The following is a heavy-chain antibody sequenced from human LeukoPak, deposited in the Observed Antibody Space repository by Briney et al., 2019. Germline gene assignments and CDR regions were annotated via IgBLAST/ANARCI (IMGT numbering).Heavy chain of an antibody. CDR1: GYSFTNNW. CDR3: ATSESQTRFDY. CDR2: IFPGDSET. D-gene: IGHD1/OR15-1a*01. J-gene: IGHJ4*02. V-gene: IGHV5-51*01. Sequence: AGESLKISCKGSGYSFTNNWIGWVRQMPGEGLEWMGLIFPGDSETIYSPSLQGQVTISADKSINTAYLRWSSLKASDTAMYYCATSESQTRFDYWGQGTLVTVSS.